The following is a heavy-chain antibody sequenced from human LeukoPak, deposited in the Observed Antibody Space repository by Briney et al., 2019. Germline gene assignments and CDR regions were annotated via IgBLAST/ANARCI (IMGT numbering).Heavy chain of an antibody. Sequence: GGSLRLSCAASGFTVGAYAMNWVRQAPGKGLEWLSYIHPRPGNIYYAASVKGRFTISRDNSKNTLYLQMNSLRAEDTAVYYCATAYGGNPDEGIDYWGQGTLVTVSS. J-gene: IGHJ4*02. CDR3: ATAYGGNPDEGIDY. CDR2: IHPRPGNI. CDR1: GFTVGAYA. V-gene: IGHV3-48*01. D-gene: IGHD4-23*01.